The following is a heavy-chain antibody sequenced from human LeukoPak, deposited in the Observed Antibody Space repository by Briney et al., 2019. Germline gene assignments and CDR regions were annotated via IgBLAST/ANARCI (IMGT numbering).Heavy chain of an antibody. Sequence: PSETLSLTCAVYGGSFRGYYWSWIRQPPGKGLEWIGEINHSGSTNYNPSLKSRVTISVDTSKNQFSLKLSSVTAADTAVYYCAKAKYGSGSYYNRNNWFDPWGQGTLVTVSS. D-gene: IGHD3-10*01. CDR2: INHSGST. V-gene: IGHV4-34*01. CDR3: AKAKYGSGSYYNRNNWFDP. J-gene: IGHJ5*02. CDR1: GGSFRGYY.